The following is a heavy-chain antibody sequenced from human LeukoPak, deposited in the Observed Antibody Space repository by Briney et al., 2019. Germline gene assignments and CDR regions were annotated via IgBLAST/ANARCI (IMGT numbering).Heavy chain of an antibody. CDR3: ASVNSGSYYYYYGMDV. Sequence: ASVTVSCKASGYTFTSYGISWVRQAPGQGLEWMGWISAYNGNTNYAQKLQGRVTMTTDTSTSTAYMELRSLRSDDTAVYYCASVNSGSYYYYYGMDVWGQGTTVTVSS. CDR1: GYTFTSYG. D-gene: IGHD1-26*01. V-gene: IGHV1-18*01. J-gene: IGHJ6*02. CDR2: ISAYNGNT.